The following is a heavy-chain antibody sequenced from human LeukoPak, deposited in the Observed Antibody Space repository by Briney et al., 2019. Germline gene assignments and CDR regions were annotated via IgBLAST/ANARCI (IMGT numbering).Heavy chain of an antibody. CDR1: GFTFSSYA. V-gene: IGHV3-23*01. D-gene: IGHD3-9*01. Sequence: QTGGSLRLSCAASGFTFSSYAMSWVRKAPGKGLEWVSAISGSGGSTYYADSVKGRFTISRDNSKNTLYLQMNSLRAEDTAVYYCAKAGGSYFDWLLYPPYFDYWGQGTLVTVSS. J-gene: IGHJ4*02. CDR3: AKAGGSYFDWLLYPPYFDY. CDR2: ISGSGGST.